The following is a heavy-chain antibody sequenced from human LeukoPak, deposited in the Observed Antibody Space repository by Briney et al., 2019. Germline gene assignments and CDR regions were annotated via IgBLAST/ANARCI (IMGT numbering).Heavy chain of an antibody. V-gene: IGHV4-59*03. CDR1: GGCFSNYF. J-gene: IGHJ4*02. D-gene: IGHD3-16*01. CDR3: TQGAGWLIDY. CDR2: VHNSGST. Sequence: RTSETLSLTCTVSGGCFSNYFRGWIRLPPGRGLEWIGYVHNSGSTTYNPSLKSRGTIVLDTSRNQFSLRLSSVTAADTAVYYCTQGAGWLIDYWGQGILVSVSS.